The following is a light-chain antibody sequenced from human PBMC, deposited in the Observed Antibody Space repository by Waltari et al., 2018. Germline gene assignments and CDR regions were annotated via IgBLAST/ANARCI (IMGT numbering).Light chain of an antibody. Sequence: EVVMTQSPATLSVSPGERATLSCRASQSIYDNLAWYQHKPGQAPRLLISRASTRATGIPARVSGRWSGTEFTLTISSLQSEDSAIYYCQQYNRWPPITFGQGTRLEIK. J-gene: IGKJ5*01. CDR1: QSIYDN. V-gene: IGKV3-15*01. CDR3: QQYNRWPPIT. CDR2: RAS.